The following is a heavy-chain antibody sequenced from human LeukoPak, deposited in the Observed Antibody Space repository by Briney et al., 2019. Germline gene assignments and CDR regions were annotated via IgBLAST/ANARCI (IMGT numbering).Heavy chain of an antibody. V-gene: IGHV3-15*01. CDR2: IKSKTDGGTT. CDR1: GFTFSNAW. J-gene: IGHJ4*02. Sequence: GGSLRLFCAASGFTFSNAWMSWVRQAPGKGLEWVGRIKSKTDGGTTDYVAPVKGRFTISRDDSKNTLYLQMNSLKTEDTAVYYCTAYSLNAFDYWGQGTLVTVSS. D-gene: IGHD1-26*01. CDR3: TAYSLNAFDY.